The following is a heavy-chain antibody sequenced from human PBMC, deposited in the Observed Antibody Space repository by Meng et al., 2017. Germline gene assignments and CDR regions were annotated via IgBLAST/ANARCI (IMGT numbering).Heavy chain of an antibody. CDR2: IIPIFGTA. CDR3: ASDYGVYAWIAKRWFDP. V-gene: IGHV1-69*01. Sequence: QGQCVESGAVVDKPGFSVKGSCKAAGGTFSSYAISWVRQAPGQGLEWMGEIIPIFGTANYAQKFQGRATITADESTSSAYMELSSLRAEDTVVYCCASDYGVYAWIAKRWFDPWGQGTLVTVSS. J-gene: IGHJ5*02. CDR1: GGTFSSYA. D-gene: IGHD4-17*01.